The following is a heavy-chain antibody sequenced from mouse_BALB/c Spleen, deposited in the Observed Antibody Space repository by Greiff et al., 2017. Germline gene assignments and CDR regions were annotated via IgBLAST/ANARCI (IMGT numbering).Heavy chain of an antibody. V-gene: IGHV1S22*01. Sequence: LQQPGSELVRPGASVKLSCKASGYTFTSYWMHWVKQRHGQGLEWIGNIYPGSGSTNYDEKFKSKGTLTVDTSSSTAYMHLSSLTSEDSAVYYGTREDGKRTYAMDYWGQGTSVTVSS. CDR1: GYTFTSYW. D-gene: IGHD2-1*01. CDR2: IYPGSGST. J-gene: IGHJ4*01. CDR3: TREDGKRTYAMDY.